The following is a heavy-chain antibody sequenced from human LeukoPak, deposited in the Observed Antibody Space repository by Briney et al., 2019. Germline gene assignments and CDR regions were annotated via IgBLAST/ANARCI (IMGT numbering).Heavy chain of an antibody. CDR3: ARGIIVGTTWGENYNWFDP. CDR1: GGAISSGSYY. CDR2: MYYSGST. D-gene: IGHD1-26*01. Sequence: SETLSHTCTVSGGAISSGSYYRSWIRQTPGKGLECIGYMYYSGSTNYNPSLKTRVTISVDMSKNQFSLKLSSVTAADTAVYYCARGIIVGTTWGENYNWFDPWGQGTLVTVSS. V-gene: IGHV4-61*01. J-gene: IGHJ5*02.